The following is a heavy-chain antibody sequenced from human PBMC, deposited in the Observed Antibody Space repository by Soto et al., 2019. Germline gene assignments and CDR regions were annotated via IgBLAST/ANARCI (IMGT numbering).Heavy chain of an antibody. CDR3: ARDPSEYYDFWSGYLATENYYYYYYMDV. CDR1: GFTFSSYS. Sequence: PVGSLRLSCAASGFTFSSYSMNWVRQAPGKGLEWVSSISSSSSYIYYADSVKGRFTISRDNAKNSLYLQMNSLRAEDTAVYYCARDPSEYYDFWSGYLATENYYYYYYMDVWGKGTTVTVSS. D-gene: IGHD3-3*01. V-gene: IGHV3-21*01. J-gene: IGHJ6*03. CDR2: ISSSSSYI.